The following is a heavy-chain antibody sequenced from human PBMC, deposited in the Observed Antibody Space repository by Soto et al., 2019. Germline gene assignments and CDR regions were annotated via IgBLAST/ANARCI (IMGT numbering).Heavy chain of an antibody. Sequence: VQLVQSGAEVKKPGSSVKVSCKASGGTFSNYPFIWVRQAPGQGLDWMGGIIPIFGTTDYGQRFQGRVTITADESTNTAYMELSSLRSDDTAVDYCVRGLYCGGGCYSHFDYWGHGTLVTVSS. J-gene: IGHJ4*01. CDR1: GGTFSNYP. D-gene: IGHD2-21*02. CDR3: VRGLYCGGGCYSHFDY. V-gene: IGHV1-69*01. CDR2: IIPIFGTT.